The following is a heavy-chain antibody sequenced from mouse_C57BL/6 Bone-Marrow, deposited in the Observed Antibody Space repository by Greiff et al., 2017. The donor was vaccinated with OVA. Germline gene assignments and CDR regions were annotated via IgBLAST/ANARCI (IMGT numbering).Heavy chain of an antibody. CDR2: IYPGSGST. Sequence: QVQLQQPGAELVKPGASVKMSCKASGYTFTSYWITWVKQRPGQGLEWIGDIYPGSGSTNYNEKLKSKATLTVDTSSSTAYMQLSSLTSEDSAVYDCARYGRSSTGFAYWGQGTLVTVSA. CDR1: GYTFTSYW. V-gene: IGHV1-55*01. CDR3: ARYGRSSTGFAY. J-gene: IGHJ3*01. D-gene: IGHD1-1*01.